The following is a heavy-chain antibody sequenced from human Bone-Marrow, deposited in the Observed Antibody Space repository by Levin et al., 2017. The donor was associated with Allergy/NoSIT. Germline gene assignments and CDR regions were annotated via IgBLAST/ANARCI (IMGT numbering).Heavy chain of an antibody. D-gene: IGHD5-12*01. V-gene: IGHV1-18*01. CDR3: ARGRFVGGYSGYDNWFDP. Sequence: GESLKISCKASGYTFTSYGISWVRQAPGQGLEWMGWISAYNGNTNYAQKLQGRVTMTTDTSTSTAYMELRSLRSDDTAVYYCARGRFVGGYSGYDNWFDPWGQGTLVTVSS. J-gene: IGHJ5*02. CDR1: GYTFTSYG. CDR2: ISAYNGNT.